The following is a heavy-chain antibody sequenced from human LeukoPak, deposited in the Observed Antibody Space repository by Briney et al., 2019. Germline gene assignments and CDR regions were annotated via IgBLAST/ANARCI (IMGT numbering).Heavy chain of an antibody. CDR1: GGSFSGYY. V-gene: IGHV4-34*01. J-gene: IGHJ4*02. CDR2: INHSGST. Sequence: SETLSLTCAVSGGSFSGYYWSWIRQPPGKGLEWIGEINHSGSTNYNPSLKSRVTISVDTSKNQFSLKLSSVTAADTAVYYCARSSIVVVIASPYYFDYWGQGTLVPVSS. CDR3: ARSSIVVVIASPYYFDY. D-gene: IGHD2-21*01.